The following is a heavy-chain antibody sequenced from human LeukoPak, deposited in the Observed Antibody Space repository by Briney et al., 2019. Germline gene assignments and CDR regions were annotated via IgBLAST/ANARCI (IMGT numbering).Heavy chain of an antibody. CDR3: ARHSRAYSSSWYSWFDP. J-gene: IGHJ5*02. CDR2: ISYDGSNK. D-gene: IGHD6-13*01. V-gene: IGHV3-30-3*01. CDR1: GFTFSSYA. Sequence: PGRSLRLSCAASGFTFSSYAMHWVRRAPGKGLEWVAVISYDGSNKYYADSVKGRFTISRDNSKNTLYLQMNSLRAEDTAVYYCARHSRAYSSSWYSWFDPWGQGTLVTVSS.